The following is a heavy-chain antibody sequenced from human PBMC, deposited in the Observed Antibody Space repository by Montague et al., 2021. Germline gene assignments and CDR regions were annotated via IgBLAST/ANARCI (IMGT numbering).Heavy chain of an antibody. Sequence: SLRLSCAASGFTFSSYAMTWVRQAPGEGLEWVSLIVGNGGNTFYADSVKGRFTISRDNSKNTLYLQMNSLRADDTAAYYCAKRDSSGLHYFDYWGQGTLVTVSS. CDR1: GFTFSSYA. J-gene: IGHJ4*02. D-gene: IGHD6-19*01. CDR2: IVGNGGNT. CDR3: AKRDSSGLHYFDY. V-gene: IGHV3-23*01.